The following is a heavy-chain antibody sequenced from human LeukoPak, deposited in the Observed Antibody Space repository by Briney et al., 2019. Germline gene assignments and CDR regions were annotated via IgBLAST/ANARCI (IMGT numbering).Heavy chain of an antibody. CDR3: ARDYYDILTGGGWWFDY. D-gene: IGHD3-9*01. CDR1: GFTFSSYS. J-gene: IGHJ4*02. Sequence: GGSLRLSCAASGFTFSSYSMNWVRQAPGKGLEWVSSISSSSSSYIYYADSVKGRFTISRDNAKNSLYLQMNSLRAEDTAVYYCARDYYDILTGGGWWFDYWGQGTLVTVSS. V-gene: IGHV3-21*04. CDR2: ISSSSSSYI.